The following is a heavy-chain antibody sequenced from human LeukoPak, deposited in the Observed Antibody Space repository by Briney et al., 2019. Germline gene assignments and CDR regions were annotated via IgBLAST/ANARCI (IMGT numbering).Heavy chain of an antibody. CDR2: IIPIFGTA. Sequence: SVKVSCTASGGSFSNYAISWVRQAPGQGLEWMGGIIPIFGTANYAQKFQGRVTITADESTSIAYMEVSSLRSEDTAVYYCARGYDILFDPWGQGTLVTVSS. J-gene: IGHJ5*02. D-gene: IGHD3-9*01. CDR3: ARGYDILFDP. V-gene: IGHV1-69*13. CDR1: GGSFSNYA.